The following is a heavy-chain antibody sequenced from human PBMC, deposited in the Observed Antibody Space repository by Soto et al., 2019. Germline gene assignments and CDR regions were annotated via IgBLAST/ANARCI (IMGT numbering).Heavy chain of an antibody. D-gene: IGHD7-27*01. Sequence: QITLKESGPTLVKPTQTLTLTCTFSGFSLSTSGVGVGWIRQPPGKALEWLALIYLDDDKRYSPSLKSRLTITKDTSKSQVVLTMTNMDPVDTATYYCAHSLIPNWGSRGAFDYWGQGTLVTVSS. CDR2: IYLDDDK. CDR1: GFSLSTSGVG. CDR3: AHSLIPNWGSRGAFDY. V-gene: IGHV2-5*02. J-gene: IGHJ4*02.